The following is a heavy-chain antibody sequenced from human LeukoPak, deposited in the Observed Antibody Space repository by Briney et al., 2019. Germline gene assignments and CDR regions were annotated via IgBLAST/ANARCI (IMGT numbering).Heavy chain of an antibody. CDR2: ISAGGIDG. Sequence: GGSLRLSCAASGITLSHYGMHWVRQAPGRGLEWVAAISAGGIDGFYADSVKGRFTISRDNSKNTLYLQMNSLRAEDTAVYYCARVPTSGSYWVDYFDYWGQGTLVTVSS. CDR1: GITLSHYG. J-gene: IGHJ4*02. D-gene: IGHD1-26*01. CDR3: ARVPTSGSYWVDYFDY. V-gene: IGHV3-30*03.